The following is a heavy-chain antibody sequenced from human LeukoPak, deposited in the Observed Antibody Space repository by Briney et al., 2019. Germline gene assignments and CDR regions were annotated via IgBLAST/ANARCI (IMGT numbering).Heavy chain of an antibody. CDR1: GGSISSYY. Sequence: SETLSLTCTVSGGSISSYYWSWIRQSPGKGLEWIGYIYYSGSTNYNPSLESRVTISVDTSKNHFSLNVTSVTAADTAVYYCARGYSGSSYYFDVWGQGTLVTVSS. V-gene: IGHV4-59*01. CDR2: IYYSGST. J-gene: IGHJ4*02. CDR3: ARGYSGSSYYFDV. D-gene: IGHD5-12*01.